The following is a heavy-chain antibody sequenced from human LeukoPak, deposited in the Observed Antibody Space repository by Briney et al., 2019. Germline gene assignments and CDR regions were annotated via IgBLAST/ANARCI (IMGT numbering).Heavy chain of an antibody. J-gene: IGHJ6*02. D-gene: IGHD6-13*01. CDR3: AREFTTSSSWYLMGPDYYYYGMDV. CDR1: GYRFISYG. CDR2: ISAYNGDT. Sequence: GASVKVSCKASGYRFISYGICWVRQAPGQGLEWMGWISAYNGDTNYAQKFQGRVTMTTDTSTSTAYMELRSLRSDDTAVYYCAREFTTSSSWYLMGPDYYYYGMDVWGQGTTVTVSS. V-gene: IGHV1-18*01.